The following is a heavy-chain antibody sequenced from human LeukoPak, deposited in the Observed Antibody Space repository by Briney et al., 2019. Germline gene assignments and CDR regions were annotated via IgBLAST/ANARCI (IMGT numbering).Heavy chain of an antibody. V-gene: IGHV1-46*01. Sequence: RASVKVSCKASGYTFTSYYMHWVRQAPGQGLEWMGIINASGGSTSYAQKFQGRVTMTRDTSTSTVYMELSSLRSEDTAVYYCARAGDIVVVVAATGWAHLDYWGQGTLVTVSS. CDR2: INASGGST. CDR1: GYTFTSYY. D-gene: IGHD2-15*01. J-gene: IGHJ4*02. CDR3: ARAGDIVVVVAATGWAHLDY.